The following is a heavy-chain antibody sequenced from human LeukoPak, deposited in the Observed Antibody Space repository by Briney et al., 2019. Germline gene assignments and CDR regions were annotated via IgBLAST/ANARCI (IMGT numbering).Heavy chain of an antibody. CDR1: GFTVSRNY. V-gene: IGHV3-66*01. Sequence: GGSLRLSCAASGFTVSRNYMSWVRQAPGKGLEWFSVISSGDTTYYADSVKGRFTISRDSSKNTLHLQMNSLRAEDTAVYFCARGPRLERHGMDVWGQGTTVTVSS. CDR3: ARGPRLERHGMDV. CDR2: ISSGDTT. J-gene: IGHJ6*02. D-gene: IGHD1-1*01.